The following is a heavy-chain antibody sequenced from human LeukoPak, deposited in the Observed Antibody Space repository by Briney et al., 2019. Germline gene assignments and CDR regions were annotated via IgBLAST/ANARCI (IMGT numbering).Heavy chain of an antibody. D-gene: IGHD5-18*01. CDR1: GFTFSNYW. Sequence: GGSLRLSCAASGFTFSNYWMTWVRQAPGKGLEWVANINQDSSEKFYVDSVKGRFTISRDNAKNSLYLHLNTLRPEDTAVYYCAKARTRGYSYGSFDYWGQGTLVTVSS. J-gene: IGHJ4*02. CDR2: INQDSSEK. CDR3: AKARTRGYSYGSFDY. V-gene: IGHV3-7*01.